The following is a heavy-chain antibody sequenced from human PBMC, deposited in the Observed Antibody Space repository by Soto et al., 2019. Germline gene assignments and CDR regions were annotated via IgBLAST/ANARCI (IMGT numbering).Heavy chain of an antibody. CDR1: GYTFTGYY. Sequence: ASVKVSCKASGYTFTGYYMHWVRQAPGQGLEWMGWIKPNSGGTNYAQKFQGWVTMTRDTSISTAYMELSRLRSDDTAVYYCARASLIAAAGKAVFDYYGMDVWGQGTTVTVSS. CDR3: ARASLIAAAGKAVFDYYGMDV. D-gene: IGHD6-13*01. CDR2: IKPNSGGT. V-gene: IGHV1-2*04. J-gene: IGHJ6*02.